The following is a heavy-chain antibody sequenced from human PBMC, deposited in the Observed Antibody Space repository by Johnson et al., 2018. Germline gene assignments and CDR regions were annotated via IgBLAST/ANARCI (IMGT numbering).Heavy chain of an antibody. V-gene: IGHV3-33*01. CDR3: ATNVAKAAAGTGGFYSGMDV. Sequence: QVQLVESGGGVVQPGRSLRLSCAASGFTFNKYGMHWVRQAPGKGLEWVAVIWYDGSDKYYGDSVKGRFTVSRDNSKNTVYLQMNSLRAEDTALYYCATNVAKAAAGTGGFYSGMDVWGHGTTVTVSS. D-gene: IGHD6-13*01. J-gene: IGHJ6*02. CDR1: GFTFNKYG. CDR2: IWYDGSDK.